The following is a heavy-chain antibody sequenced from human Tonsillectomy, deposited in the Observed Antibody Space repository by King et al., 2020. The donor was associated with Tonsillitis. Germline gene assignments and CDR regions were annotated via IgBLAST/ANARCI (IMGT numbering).Heavy chain of an antibody. D-gene: IGHD2-2*03. V-gene: IGHV1-18*01. CDR2: ISAYNGNT. CDR1: VYTFTSYG. CDR3: ARLDIVVVKQAYYYGMDV. J-gene: IGHJ6*02. Sequence: VQLVESGAEVRKPGASVKVSCKASVYTFTSYGISWVRQAPGQGLEWMGCISAYNGNTNYAQKLQGRVTMTTDTSTSTAYMELRRLRSDDTAVNYCARLDIVVVKQAYYYGMDVWGQGTTVTASS.